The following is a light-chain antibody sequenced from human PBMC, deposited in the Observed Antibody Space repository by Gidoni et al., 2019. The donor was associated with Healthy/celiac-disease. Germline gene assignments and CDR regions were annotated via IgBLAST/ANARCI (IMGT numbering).Light chain of an antibody. CDR3: YSAADNNLRV. J-gene: IGLJ3*02. V-gene: IGLV3-27*01. CDR2: KDR. Sequence: YELTQPSSVSVSPGQTARITCSGDVLAKTYARWFQQKPGQAPVLVIYKDRERPSGIPERFSGSSSGTTVTLTISGAQVEDEADYYCYSAADNNLRVFGGGTKLTVL. CDR1: VLAKTY.